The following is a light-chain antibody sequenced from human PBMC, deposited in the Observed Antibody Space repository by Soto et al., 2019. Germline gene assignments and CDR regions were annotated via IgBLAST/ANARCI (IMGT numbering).Light chain of an antibody. CDR1: QSVSSN. CDR2: GAS. V-gene: IGKV3-15*01. Sequence: EMVMTQSTATWSGSPGESAILSGRASQSVSSNLAWYQQKHGQAPRLLIYGASTRATGIPARFSGSGSGTDFTLTISRLEPEDFAVYYCQQYNNWFSITFGQGTRLEIK. J-gene: IGKJ5*01. CDR3: QQYNNWFSIT.